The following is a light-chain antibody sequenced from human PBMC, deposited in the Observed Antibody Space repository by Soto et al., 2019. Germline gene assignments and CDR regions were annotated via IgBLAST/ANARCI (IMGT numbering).Light chain of an antibody. V-gene: IGKV3-20*01. CDR1: QSVSSNF. CDR3: HQYGSSPRT. CDR2: GAS. Sequence: EIVLTQSPGTLSLSPGDRATLSCRASQSVSSNFLAWYQQKPGQAPRLLIYGASIRATGIPDRFSGSGSGTDFTLTIRRLEQQDFAMYFCHQYGSSPRTFGQGTKVEIK. J-gene: IGKJ1*01.